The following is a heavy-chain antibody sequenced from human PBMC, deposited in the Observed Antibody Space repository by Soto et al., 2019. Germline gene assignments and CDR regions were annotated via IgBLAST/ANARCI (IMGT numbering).Heavy chain of an antibody. CDR2: ISYDGSNK. V-gene: IGHV3-30*18. J-gene: IGHJ6*02. D-gene: IGHD3-9*01. Sequence: QVQLVESGGGVVQPGRSLRLSCAASGFTFSSYGMHWVRQAPGKGLEWVAVISYDGSNKYYADSVKGRFTISRDNSKNTLYLQMNSLRAEDTAVYYCAKDWLLYYSYYYGMDVWGQGTTVTVSS. CDR3: AKDWLLYYSYYYGMDV. CDR1: GFTFSSYG.